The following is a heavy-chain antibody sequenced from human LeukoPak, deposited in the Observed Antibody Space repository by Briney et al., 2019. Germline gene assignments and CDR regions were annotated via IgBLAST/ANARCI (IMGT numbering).Heavy chain of an antibody. CDR1: GGSISSYY. D-gene: IGHD1-1*01. CDR2: IYYSGST. CDR3: ARGNWREYFDY. Sequence: SETLSPTCTVSGGSISSYYWSWIRQPPGKGLEWIGYIYYSGSTNYNPSLKSRVTISVDTSKNQFSLKLSSVTAADTAVYYCARGNWREYFDYWGQGTLVTVSS. V-gene: IGHV4-59*01. J-gene: IGHJ4*02.